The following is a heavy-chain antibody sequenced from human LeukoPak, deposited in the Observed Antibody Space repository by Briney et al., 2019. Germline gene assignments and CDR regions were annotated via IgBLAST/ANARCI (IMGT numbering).Heavy chain of an antibody. Sequence: GASVKVSCKASGYTFTGYYMHWVRQAPGQGLEWMGWINPNSGVTNYAQKFQDRVTMTRDTSISTAYMEVSRLRYDDTAVYYCARPLRVTMIRGAAFRASSDFDPWGQGTLVTVSS. CDR2: INPNSGVT. D-gene: IGHD3-10*01. J-gene: IGHJ5*02. CDR1: GYTFTGYY. V-gene: IGHV1-2*02. CDR3: ARPLRVTMIRGAAFRASSDFDP.